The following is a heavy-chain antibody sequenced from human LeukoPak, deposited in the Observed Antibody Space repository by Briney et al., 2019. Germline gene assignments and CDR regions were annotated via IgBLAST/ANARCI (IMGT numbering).Heavy chain of an antibody. CDR3: ARGFALDF. CDR2: TYYTSKWYY. V-gene: IGHV6-1*01. Sequence: SQTLSLTCDISGDTVSSNSAAWNWIRQSPPRGLEWLGRTYYTSKWYYDYAASVKSRITISPDTSKNQFSLQLNSVTADDTALYYCARGFALDFWGQGTMVTFCS. CDR1: GDTVSSNSAA. J-gene: IGHJ3*01.